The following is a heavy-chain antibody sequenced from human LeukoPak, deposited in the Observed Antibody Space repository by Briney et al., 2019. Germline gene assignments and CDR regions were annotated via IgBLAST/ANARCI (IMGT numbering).Heavy chain of an antibody. CDR2: ISGSGGST. CDR1: GFTFSSYA. CDR3: AKDLGYWNVVYYYYYMDV. D-gene: IGHD1-1*01. Sequence: HPGGSLRLSCAASGFTFSSYAMSWVRQAPGKGLEWVSAISGSGGSTYYADSVKGRFTISRDNSKNTLYLQMNSLRAEDTAVYYCAKDLGYWNVVYYYYYMDVWGKGTTVTVSS. J-gene: IGHJ6*03. V-gene: IGHV3-23*01.